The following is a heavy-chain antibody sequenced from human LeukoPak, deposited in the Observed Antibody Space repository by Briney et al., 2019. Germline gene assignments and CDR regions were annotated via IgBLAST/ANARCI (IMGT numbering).Heavy chain of an antibody. V-gene: IGHV3-33*01. CDR2: IGYDGTNE. J-gene: IGHJ4*02. CDR3: ARDFYCSRTSCYAPSFDY. CDR1: GFTFSSYG. Sequence: GRSLRLSCAASGFTFSSYGMHWVRPAPGKGLEWVALIGYDGTNEYYAHSVKGRFTISRDNSKNTLYLQMKSLRAEDTAVYYCARDFYCSRTSCYAPSFDYWGQGTLVTVSS. D-gene: IGHD2-2*01.